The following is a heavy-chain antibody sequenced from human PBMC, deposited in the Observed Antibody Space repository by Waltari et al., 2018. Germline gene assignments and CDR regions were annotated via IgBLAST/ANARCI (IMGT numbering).Heavy chain of an antibody. J-gene: IGHJ4*02. Sequence: QXXXVQSGAXVXXPGASVXXXCKASXXXXXXXAMXXXXQXPXQRLEWMGWINAGNGNXXYSQKFXGRVTITRXTSASTAYMELSSLXXXDTAVYYXXSLYCSXXXCYTGGYWGQGTL. CDR1: XXXXXXXA. CDR2: INAGNGNX. D-gene: IGHD2-15*01. CDR3: XSLYCSXXXCYTGGY. V-gene: IGHV1-3*01.